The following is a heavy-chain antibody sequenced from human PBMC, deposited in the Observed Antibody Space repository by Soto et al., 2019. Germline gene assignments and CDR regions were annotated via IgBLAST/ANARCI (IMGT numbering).Heavy chain of an antibody. D-gene: IGHD3-16*01. CDR2: ISGSGRTT. J-gene: IGHJ6*03. Sequence: EVQLLESGGGLVQPGGSLRLSCAASGFTFGSYAMNWLRKAPGRGLECVSFISGSGRTTYYADSVKGRFTVSRDKSKNPLYLQMNSLRAEDTALYYCAKFRGPSYSYYSMDVWGKGTTVTVSS. V-gene: IGHV3-23*01. CDR3: AKFRGPSYSYYSMDV. CDR1: GFTFGSYA.